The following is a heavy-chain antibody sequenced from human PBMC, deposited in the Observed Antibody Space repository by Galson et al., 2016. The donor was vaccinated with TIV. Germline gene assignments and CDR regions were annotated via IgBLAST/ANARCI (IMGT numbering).Heavy chain of an antibody. J-gene: IGHJ4*02. CDR2: ISGNGLDT. CDR1: GLIFRDYA. CDR3: GAGLPGDCNGSSCLAYDY. D-gene: IGHD2-2*01. V-gene: IGHV3-23*01. Sequence: SLRLSCAASGLIFRDYAMSWVRQAPGKGLEWVSAISGNGLDTYYADSVRGRFTISRDNSKNIVHLQMDSLRVEDTAVYYCGAGLPGDCNGSSCLAYDYRGQGAQVIVS.